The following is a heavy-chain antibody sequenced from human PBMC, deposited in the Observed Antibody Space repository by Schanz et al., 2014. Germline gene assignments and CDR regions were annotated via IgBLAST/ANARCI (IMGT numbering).Heavy chain of an antibody. Sequence: QVQLVESGGGVVQPGRSLRLSCAAYGFTLSSYAMHWVRQAPGKGLEWVAVIWYDENNKYYADSVEGRFTISRDNSRNTLYLQMNSLRTEDTAVYYCASPSGYSDYGTYFDFWGQGTLVTVSS. D-gene: IGHD5-12*01. CDR1: GFTLSSYA. CDR3: ASPSGYSDYGTYFDF. V-gene: IGHV3-30*04. CDR2: IWYDENNK. J-gene: IGHJ4*02.